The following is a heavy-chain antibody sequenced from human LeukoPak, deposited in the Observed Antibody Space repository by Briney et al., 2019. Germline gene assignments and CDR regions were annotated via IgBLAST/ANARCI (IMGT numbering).Heavy chain of an antibody. V-gene: IGHV3-23*01. CDR1: GFTFSGYY. J-gene: IGHJ1*01. Sequence: GGSLRLSCAASGFTFSGYYMTWIRQAPGQGLEWVSAISGSGGSTYYADSVKGRFTITRDSSKNTLYLQVNSLRAEDTALYFCATTGYSSAWPIQHWGQGTLVTVSS. CDR3: ATTGYSSAWPIQH. D-gene: IGHD6-19*01. CDR2: ISGSGGST.